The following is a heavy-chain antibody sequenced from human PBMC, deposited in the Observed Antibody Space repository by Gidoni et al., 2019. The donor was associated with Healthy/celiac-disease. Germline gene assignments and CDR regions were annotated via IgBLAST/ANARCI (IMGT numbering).Heavy chain of an antibody. J-gene: IGHJ3*02. D-gene: IGHD5-18*01. CDR3: ASSVQHAFDI. CDR1: GFTFSSYG. V-gene: IGHV3-30*03. Sequence: QVQLVESGGGVVQPGRSLRLSCAASGFTFSSYGMHGVRQAPGKGLEWVAVISYDGSNKYYADSVKGRFTISRDNSKNTLYLQMNSLRAEDTAVYYCASSVQHAFDIWGQGTMVTVSS. CDR2: ISYDGSNK.